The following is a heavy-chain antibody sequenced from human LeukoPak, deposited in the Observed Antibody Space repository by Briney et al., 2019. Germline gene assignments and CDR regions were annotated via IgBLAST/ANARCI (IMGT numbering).Heavy chain of an antibody. Sequence: GGSLRLSCAASGFTFSSYGMHRVRQAPGKGLEWVAVISYDGSNKYYADSVKGRFTISRDNSKNTLYLQMNSLRAEDTAVYYCALKSIGGATDYWGQGTLVTVSS. V-gene: IGHV3-30*03. CDR2: ISYDGSNK. CDR1: GFTFSSYG. CDR3: ALKSIGGATDY. J-gene: IGHJ4*02. D-gene: IGHD2/OR15-2a*01.